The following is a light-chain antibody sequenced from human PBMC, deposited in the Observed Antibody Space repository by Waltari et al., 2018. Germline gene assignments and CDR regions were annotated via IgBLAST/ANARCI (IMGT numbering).Light chain of an antibody. CDR1: SGSVSSSYF. V-gene: IGLV8-61*01. Sequence: QTVVTQESSFSVSPGGTVTLTCGLSSGSVSSSYFPSWYQQTPGQAPRTLIYSTNTRSSGVPERFSGSILGNKAALTITGAQADDESDYYCVLYMGSGLWVFGGGTKLTVL. CDR3: VLYMGSGLWV. J-gene: IGLJ3*02. CDR2: STN.